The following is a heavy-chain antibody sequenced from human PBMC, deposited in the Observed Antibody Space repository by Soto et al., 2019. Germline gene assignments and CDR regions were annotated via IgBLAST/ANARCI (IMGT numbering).Heavy chain of an antibody. D-gene: IGHD3-22*01. CDR2: IYYSGST. CDR1: GGSISSGGYY. V-gene: IGHV4-31*03. CDR3: ARVLMDYYDSSGYNWFDP. Sequence: PSETLSLTCTVSGGSISSGGYYWSWIRQHPGKGLEWIGYIYYSGSTYYNPSLKSRVTISVDTSKNQFSLKLSSVTAADTAVYYCARVLMDYYDSSGYNWFDPWGQGTLVTVSS. J-gene: IGHJ5*02.